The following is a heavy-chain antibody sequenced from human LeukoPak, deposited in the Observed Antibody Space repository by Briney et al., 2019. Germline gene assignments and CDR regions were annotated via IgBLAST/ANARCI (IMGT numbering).Heavy chain of an antibody. CDR3: TRDGGEGGNSAFDI. J-gene: IGHJ3*02. Sequence: GGSLRLSCAASGFTFSDYILDWVRQAPGKGLEWVGRIRRGTNSYTTEYAASVKGRFIISRDDSKNSVYLHMNSLKTEDTAVYHCTRDGGEGGNSAFDIWGQGTMVTVSS. V-gene: IGHV3-72*01. D-gene: IGHD3-16*01. CDR2: IRRGTNSYTT. CDR1: GFTFSDYI.